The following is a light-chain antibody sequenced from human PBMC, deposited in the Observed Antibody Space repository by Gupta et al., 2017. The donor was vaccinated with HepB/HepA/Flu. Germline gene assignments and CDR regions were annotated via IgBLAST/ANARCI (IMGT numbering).Light chain of an antibody. CDR3: VAWDDTLVGWL. CDR1: SSNIGTNF. Sequence: QSVLTQPPSVSGPPGQRVVISCSGSSSNIGTNFVYWYQHLPGAAPRPLIYRSNQRPSGVPERFSGSKSGTSAFLAIGGLRSEDEADYYCVAWDDTLVGWLFGGGTRLTVL. J-gene: IGLJ3*02. CDR2: RSN. V-gene: IGLV1-47*01.